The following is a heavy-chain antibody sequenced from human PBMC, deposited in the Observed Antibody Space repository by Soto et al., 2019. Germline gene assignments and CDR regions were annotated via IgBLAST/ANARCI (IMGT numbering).Heavy chain of an antibody. CDR3: AREQGVADPTQGDWFDP. V-gene: IGHV1-69*13. D-gene: IGHD6-19*01. CDR2: IIPIFGTA. J-gene: IGHJ5*02. Sequence: EASVKVSCKASGGTFSSYAISWVRQAPGQGLEWMGGIIPIFGTANYAQKFQGRVTITADESTSTAYMELSSLRSEDTAVYYCAREQGVADPTQGDWFDPWGQGTLVTSPQ. CDR1: GGTFSSYA.